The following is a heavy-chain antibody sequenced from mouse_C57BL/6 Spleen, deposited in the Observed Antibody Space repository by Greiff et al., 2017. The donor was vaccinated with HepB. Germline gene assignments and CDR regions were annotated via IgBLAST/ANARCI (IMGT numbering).Heavy chain of an antibody. CDR1: GFTFSDAW. V-gene: IGHV6-6*01. CDR3: TRLIYYYGSSYFDV. CDR2: IRNKANNHAT. D-gene: IGHD1-1*01. J-gene: IGHJ1*03. Sequence: DVKLQESGGGLVQPGGSMKLSCAASGFTFSDAWMDWVRQSPEKGLEWVAEIRNKANNHATYYAESVKGRFTISRDDSKSSVYLQMNSLRAEDTGIYYCTRLIYYYGSSYFDVWGTGTTVTVSS.